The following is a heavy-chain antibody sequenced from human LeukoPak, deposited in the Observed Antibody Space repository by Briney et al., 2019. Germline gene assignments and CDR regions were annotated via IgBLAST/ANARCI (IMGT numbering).Heavy chain of an antibody. V-gene: IGHV4-59*01. D-gene: IGHD1-26*01. CDR1: GGSISSYY. J-gene: IGHJ6*02. Sequence: SETLSLTCTVSGGSISSYYWSWIRQPPGKGLEWLGYIYYSGSPNYNPSLKSRVTISVDTSKNQFSLKLSSVTAADTAVYYCAREQWEVRRGLVGGMDVWGQGTTVTVSS. CDR2: IYYSGSP. CDR3: AREQWEVRRGLVGGMDV.